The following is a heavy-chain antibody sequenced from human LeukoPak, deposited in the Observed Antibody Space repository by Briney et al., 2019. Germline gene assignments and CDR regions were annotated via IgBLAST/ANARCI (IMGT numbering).Heavy chain of an antibody. CDR3: ARDSCGSASYDDAFDI. J-gene: IGHJ3*02. V-gene: IGHV3-48*03. D-gene: IGHD3-3*01. Sequence: GGSLRLSCAASGFTFSSYEMNWVRQAPGKGLEWVSYISSSGSTIYYADSVKGRFTISRDNAKKSLFLEMNSLRVEDTAVYYCARDSCGSASYDDAFDIWGQGIMVTVSS. CDR2: ISSSGSTI. CDR1: GFTFSSYE.